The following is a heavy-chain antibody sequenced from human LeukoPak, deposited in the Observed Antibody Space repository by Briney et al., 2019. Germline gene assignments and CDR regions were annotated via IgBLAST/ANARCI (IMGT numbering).Heavy chain of an antibody. CDR1: GFTFSSYG. D-gene: IGHD3-22*01. CDR3: AKEPPTYYYDSSGPYGAFDI. Sequence: GGSLRLSCAASGFTFSSYGMSWVRQAPGKGLEWVSAISGSGGSTYYADSVKGRFTISRDNSKNTLYLQMNSLRAEDTAVYYCAKEPPTYYYDSSGPYGAFDIWGQGTMVTVSS. V-gene: IGHV3-23*01. J-gene: IGHJ3*02. CDR2: ISGSGGST.